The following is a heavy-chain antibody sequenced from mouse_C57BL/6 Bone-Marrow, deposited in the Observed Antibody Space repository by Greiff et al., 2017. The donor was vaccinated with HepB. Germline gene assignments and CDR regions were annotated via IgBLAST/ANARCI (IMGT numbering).Heavy chain of an antibody. CDR1: GFTFSSYG. J-gene: IGHJ2*01. V-gene: IGHV5-6*01. CDR3: ARHNYYGSSYRFDY. D-gene: IGHD1-1*01. CDR2: ISSGGSYT. Sequence: EVKLMESGGDLVKPGGSLKLSCAASGFTFSSYGMSWVRQTPDKRLEWVATISSGGSYTYYPDSVKGRFTISRDNAKNTLYLQMSSLKSEDTAMYYCARHNYYGSSYRFDYWGQGTTLTVSS.